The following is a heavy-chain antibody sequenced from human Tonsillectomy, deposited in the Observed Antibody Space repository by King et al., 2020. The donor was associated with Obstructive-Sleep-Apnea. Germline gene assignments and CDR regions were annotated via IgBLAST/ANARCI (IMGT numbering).Heavy chain of an antibody. J-gene: IGHJ4*02. CDR2: IYPGDSET. Sequence: VQLVESGAEVKESGESLKISCKGSGYSFATYWIGWVRQMPGKGLEWMGIIYPGDSETRYSPSFQGQVTISADKSFSTAYLQWSSLQASDTAMYYCARGYDRNYFDYWGQGTLVTVSS. V-gene: IGHV5-51*01. CDR1: GYSFATYW. CDR3: ARGYDRNYFDY. D-gene: IGHD5-12*01.